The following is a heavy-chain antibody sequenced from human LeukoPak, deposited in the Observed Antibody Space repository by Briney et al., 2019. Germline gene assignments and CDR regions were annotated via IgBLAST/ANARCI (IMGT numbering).Heavy chain of an antibody. CDR2: INAGNGNT. CDR1: GYTFTSYA. J-gene: IGHJ4*02. Sequence: ASVKVSCKASGYTFTSYAMHWVRQAPGQRLESMGWINAGNGNTKYSQKFQGRVTITRDTSASTAYMELSSLRSEDTAVYYCARELVLVTMVRGVIPMDYWGQGTLVTVSS. CDR3: ARELVLVTMVRGVIPMDY. D-gene: IGHD3-10*01. V-gene: IGHV1-3*01.